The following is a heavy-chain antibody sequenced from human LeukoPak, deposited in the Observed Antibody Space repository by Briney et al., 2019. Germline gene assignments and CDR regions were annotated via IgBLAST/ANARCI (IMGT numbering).Heavy chain of an antibody. J-gene: IGHJ4*02. CDR1: GYTFTSSY. CDR3: ARGGYRFGYFDN. Sequence: ASVKVSCKASGYTFTSSYIHWVRPAPGQGLEWMGIIDPSGGSTTYAQKFQVRVTMTRDTSTSTVYMEVSSLRSEDTAVYYCARGGYRFGYFDNWGQGTLVTVSS. CDR2: IDPSGGST. V-gene: IGHV1-46*01. D-gene: IGHD5-18*01.